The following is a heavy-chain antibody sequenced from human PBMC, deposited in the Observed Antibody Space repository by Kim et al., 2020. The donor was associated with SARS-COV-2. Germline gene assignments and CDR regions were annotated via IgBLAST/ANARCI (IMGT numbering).Heavy chain of an antibody. CDR1: GGSISSGGYY. D-gene: IGHD2-15*01. CDR3: ARVLSGGGNRYFDL. J-gene: IGHJ2*01. Sequence: SETLSLTCTVSGGSISSGGYYWSWIRQHPGKGLEWIGYIYYSGSTYYNPSLKSRVTISVDTSKNQFSLKLSSVTAADTAVYYCARVLSGGGNRYFDLWGRGTLVTVSS. CDR2: IYYSGST. V-gene: IGHV4-31*03.